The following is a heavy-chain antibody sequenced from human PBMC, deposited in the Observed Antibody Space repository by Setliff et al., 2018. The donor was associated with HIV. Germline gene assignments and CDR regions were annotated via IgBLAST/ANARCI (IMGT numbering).Heavy chain of an antibody. D-gene: IGHD3-16*01. CDR2: MNPNSGNT. J-gene: IGHJ3*02. CDR1: GYTFTSSD. Sequence: ASVKVSCKASGYTFTSSDIHWVRQATGQGLEWMGWMNPNSGNTGYAQKFQGRVTVTADISTSTAYMELRSLRSDDTAVYYCARWGEPAQRGFDIWGQGTMVTVSS. CDR3: ARWGEPAQRGFDI. V-gene: IGHV1-8*01.